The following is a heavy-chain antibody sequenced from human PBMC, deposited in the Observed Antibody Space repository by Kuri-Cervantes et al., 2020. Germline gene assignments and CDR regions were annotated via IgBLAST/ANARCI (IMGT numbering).Heavy chain of an antibody. J-gene: IGHJ4*02. V-gene: IGHV3-23*01. D-gene: IGHD3/OR15-3a*01. CDR2: IGPSGGNT. CDR1: GFTFSSYA. CDR3: AKDGPPAASWTPDY. Sequence: GESLKISCAASGFTFSSYAMHWVRQAPGKGLEWVSAIGPSGGNTDYADSVKGRFTNSRDNSKNTLYLQLNSLRVEDTAVYYCAKDGPPAASWTPDYWGQGILVTVSS.